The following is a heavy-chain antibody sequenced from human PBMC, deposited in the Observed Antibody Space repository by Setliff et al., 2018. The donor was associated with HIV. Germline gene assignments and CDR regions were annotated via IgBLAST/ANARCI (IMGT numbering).Heavy chain of an antibody. CDR1: GYTLTGYY. J-gene: IGHJ5*02. Sequence: GASVKVSCKASGYTLTGYYMHWVRLAPGLGLEWRGWINRHSGNTAFAQRFQGRITMTRDTSINTVYMDLSRLTSDDTGIYYCARGGALSGFFFPNWLDPWGQGTLVTVSS. D-gene: IGHD6-19*01. V-gene: IGHV1-2*02. CDR2: INRHSGNT. CDR3: ARGGALSGFFFPNWLDP.